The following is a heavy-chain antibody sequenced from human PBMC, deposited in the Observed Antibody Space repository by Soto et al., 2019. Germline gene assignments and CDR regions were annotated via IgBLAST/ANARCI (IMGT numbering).Heavy chain of an antibody. V-gene: IGHV4-4*02. CDR3: ARDVWFGAFDC. CDR1: GASISSNEW. D-gene: IGHD3-10*01. J-gene: IGHJ4*02. Sequence: VQLQESGPGLVKPSGTLSLTCTVSGASISSNEWWSWVRQPPGKGLEWIGQFHHTGPTHYNPSLESRVIISVDKPKNQFSLKMDYVTAAATAVYYCARDVWFGAFDCWGQGTLVIVSS. CDR2: FHHTGPT.